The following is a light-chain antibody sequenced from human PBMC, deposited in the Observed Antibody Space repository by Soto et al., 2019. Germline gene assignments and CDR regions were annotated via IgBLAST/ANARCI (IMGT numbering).Light chain of an antibody. CDR1: QTVLDSSNNKDF. J-gene: IGKJ1*01. CDR3: QQYYSTPRT. Sequence: DIVMTQSPDSLAVSLGERATINCKSSQTVLDSSNNKDFLTWYQQKPGQPPKLLIYWASTREFGVPDRLSGGGSGTDFTRTISSLQAEDVAVYYCQQYYSTPRTFGHGTKVEIK. V-gene: IGKV4-1*01. CDR2: WAS.